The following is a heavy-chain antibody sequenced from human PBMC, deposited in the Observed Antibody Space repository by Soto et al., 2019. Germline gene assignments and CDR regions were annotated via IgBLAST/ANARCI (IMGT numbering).Heavy chain of an antibody. CDR2: ISAYNGNT. J-gene: IGHJ4*02. CDR1: GYTFTSYG. D-gene: IGHD2-15*01. V-gene: IGHV1-18*01. CDR3: AILSLGAAVVAATRYQVDY. Sequence: ASVKVSCKASGYTFTSYGISWVRQAPGQGLEWMGWISAYNGNTNYAQKLQGRVTMTTDTSTSTAYMELRSLRSDDTAVYYCAILSLGAAVVAATRYQVDYWGQGTLVTVSS.